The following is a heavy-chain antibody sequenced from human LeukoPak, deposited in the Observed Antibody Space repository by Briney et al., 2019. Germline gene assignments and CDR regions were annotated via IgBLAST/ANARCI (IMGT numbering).Heavy chain of an antibody. CDR3: ARHNSHVTRRYDFDY. Sequence: SETLSLTCTVSGGSISSSSYYWGWIRQPPGKGLEWIGSIYYSGSTYYNPSLKSRVTISVDTSKNQFSLKLSSVTAADTAVYYCARHNSHVTRRYDFDYWGQGTLVTVSS. J-gene: IGHJ4*02. V-gene: IGHV4-39*01. CDR2: IYYSGST. D-gene: IGHD4-11*01. CDR1: GGSISSSSYY.